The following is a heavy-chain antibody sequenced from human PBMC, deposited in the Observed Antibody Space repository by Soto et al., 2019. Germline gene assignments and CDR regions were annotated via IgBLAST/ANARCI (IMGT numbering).Heavy chain of an antibody. V-gene: IGHV3-30*04. J-gene: IGHJ4*02. Sequence: PGGSLRLSCAASGFSFTHYTINWVRQAPGKGLEWVAVMSYDGTNEYYADSVKGRFTTSRDNSKSTVYLQMNSLTPEDTALYYCARKWGTYSSASLDYWGLGTLVTVSS. CDR2: MSYDGTNE. CDR1: GFSFTHYT. D-gene: IGHD6-19*01. CDR3: ARKWGTYSSASLDY.